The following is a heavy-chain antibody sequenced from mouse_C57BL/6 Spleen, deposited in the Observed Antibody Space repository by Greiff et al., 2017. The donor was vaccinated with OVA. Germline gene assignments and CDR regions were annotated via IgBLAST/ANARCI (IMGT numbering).Heavy chain of an antibody. CDR3: TRGITTVVGGFDY. V-gene: IGHV1-15*01. CDR1: GYTFTDYE. J-gene: IGHJ2*01. CDR2: IDPETGGT. Sequence: VKLMESGAELVRPGASVTLSCKASGYTFTDYEMHWVKQTPVHGLEWIGAIDPETGGTAYNQKFKGKAILTADKSSSTAYMELRSLTSEDSAVYYCTRGITTVVGGFDYWGQGTTLTVSS. D-gene: IGHD1-1*01.